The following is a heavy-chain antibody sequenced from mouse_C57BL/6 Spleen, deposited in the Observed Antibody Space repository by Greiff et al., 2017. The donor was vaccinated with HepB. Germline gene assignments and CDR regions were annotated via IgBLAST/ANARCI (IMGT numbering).Heavy chain of an antibody. Sequence: VQLQQSGAELVKPGASVKISCKASGYAFSSYWMNWVKQRPGKGLEWIGQIYPGDGDTNYNGKFKGKATLTADKSSSTAYMQLSSLTSEDSAVYFCAVNYYGSPFDYWGQGTTLTVSS. CDR3: AVNYYGSPFDY. J-gene: IGHJ2*01. V-gene: IGHV1-80*01. D-gene: IGHD1-1*01. CDR2: IYPGDGDT. CDR1: GYAFSSYW.